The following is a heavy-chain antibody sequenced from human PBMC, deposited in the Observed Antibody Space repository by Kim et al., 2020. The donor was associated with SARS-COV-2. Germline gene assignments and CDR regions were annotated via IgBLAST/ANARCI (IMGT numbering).Heavy chain of an antibody. D-gene: IGHD5-18*01. CDR1: GFTFSSYN. Sequence: GGSLRLSCAASGFTFSSYNMNWVRQAPGKGLEWVSFISSRSRSYIYYADALKGRFTIARDNAKNSVYLQMNSLRAEDTAVYYCAREVDTAMERWGQGTLVTVSS. V-gene: IGHV3-21*01. J-gene: IGHJ4*02. CDR2: ISSRSRSYI. CDR3: AREVDTAMER.